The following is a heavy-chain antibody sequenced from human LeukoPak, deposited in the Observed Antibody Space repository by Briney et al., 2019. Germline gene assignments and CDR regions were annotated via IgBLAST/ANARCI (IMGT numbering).Heavy chain of an antibody. J-gene: IGHJ5*02. CDR1: GFTFSSYW. V-gene: IGHV3-74*01. Sequence: GGSLRLSCAASGFTFSSYWMHWVRQAPGKGLVWVSRINSDGSSTSYADSVKGRFTIFRDNAKNTLYLQMNSLRAEDTAVYYCARDGTVTAGPFDPWGRGTLVTVSS. CDR3: ARDGTVTAGPFDP. D-gene: IGHD4-11*01. CDR2: INSDGSST.